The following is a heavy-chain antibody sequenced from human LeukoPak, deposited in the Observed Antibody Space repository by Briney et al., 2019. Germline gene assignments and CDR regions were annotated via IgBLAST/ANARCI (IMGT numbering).Heavy chain of an antibody. CDR1: GFTFSNYL. Sequence: GSLRLSCAASGFTFSNYLMNWVRQAPGEGLECLANIKQDGSETYYADSVRGRFTISRDDAKNTVYLQMNNLRAEDTAVYYCVRGGPSTWSWGQGTLVTVSS. D-gene: IGHD2-15*01. CDR3: VRGGPSTWS. V-gene: IGHV3-7*01. CDR2: IKQDGSET. J-gene: IGHJ5*02.